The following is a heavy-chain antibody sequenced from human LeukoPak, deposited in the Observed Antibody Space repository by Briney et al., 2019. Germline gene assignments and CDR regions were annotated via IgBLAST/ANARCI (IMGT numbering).Heavy chain of an antibody. D-gene: IGHD4-11*01. V-gene: IGHV4-4*02. CDR2: IYHSGST. CDR1: GGSISSSNW. J-gene: IGHJ4*02. Sequence: SETLSLTCAVSGGSISSSNWWSWVRQPPGKGLEWIGEIYHSGSTNYNPSLKSRVIISVDTSKNQFSLKLSSVTAADTAVYYCARASLYDYSKRFDYWGQGTLVTVSS. CDR3: ARASLYDYSKRFDY.